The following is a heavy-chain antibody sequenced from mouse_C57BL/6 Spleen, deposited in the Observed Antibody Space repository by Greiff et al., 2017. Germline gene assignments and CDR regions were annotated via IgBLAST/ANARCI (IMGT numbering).Heavy chain of an antibody. V-gene: IGHV1-4*01. CDR2: INPSSGYT. CDR3: ARSDYYGSSYYFDY. CDR1: GYTFTSYT. D-gene: IGHD1-1*01. Sequence: VQLQQSGAELARPGASVKMSCKASGYTFTSYTMHWVKQRPGQGLEWIGYINPSSGYTKYNQKFKDKATLTADKASSTAYMQLSSLTSEDSAVYYCARSDYYGSSYYFDYWGQGTTLTVSS. J-gene: IGHJ2*01.